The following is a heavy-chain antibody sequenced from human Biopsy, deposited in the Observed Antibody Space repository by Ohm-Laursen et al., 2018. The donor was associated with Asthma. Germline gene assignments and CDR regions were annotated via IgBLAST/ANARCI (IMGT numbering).Heavy chain of an antibody. CDR1: AFTFSSYN. CDR3: AREGESSYGLRSPNFDV. Sequence: GSLRLSCAASAFTFSSYNFHLVRQAPGKGLEWVSCITSTSSYTFYADSVKGRFTISRDNARNSLYLQMINLRAEDTAVYYCAREGESSYGLRSPNFDVWGQGTMVTVSS. D-gene: IGHD5-18*01. CDR2: ITSTSSYT. J-gene: IGHJ3*01. V-gene: IGHV3-21*01.